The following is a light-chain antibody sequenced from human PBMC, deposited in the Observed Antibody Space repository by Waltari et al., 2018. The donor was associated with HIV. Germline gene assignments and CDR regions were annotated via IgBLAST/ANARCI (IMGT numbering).Light chain of an antibody. CDR3: AAWDDNLIGLV. CDR2: SNN. Sequence: QSVLTQPPSASGTPGQRVTISCSGSSSNIGSNLVDWYQQLPGTAPKPLIYSNNRRPSGVPDRFSGSKSGTAASRAISGLQSEDEADYYCAAWDDNLIGLVFGGGTKVTVL. V-gene: IGLV1-44*01. J-gene: IGLJ3*02. CDR1: SSNIGSNL.